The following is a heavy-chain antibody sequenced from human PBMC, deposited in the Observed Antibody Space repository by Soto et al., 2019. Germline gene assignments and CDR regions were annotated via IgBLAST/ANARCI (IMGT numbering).Heavy chain of an antibody. V-gene: IGHV1-24*01. CDR2: FDPEDGET. CDR3: ATAAIDSSGYYYPGY. Sequence: ASVKVSCKVSGYTLTELSMHWVLQAPGKGLEWMGGFDPEDGETIYAQKFQGRVTMTEDTSTDTAYMELSSLRSEDTAVYYCATAAIDSSGYYYPGYWGQGTLVTVSS. D-gene: IGHD3-22*01. CDR1: GYTLTELS. J-gene: IGHJ4*02.